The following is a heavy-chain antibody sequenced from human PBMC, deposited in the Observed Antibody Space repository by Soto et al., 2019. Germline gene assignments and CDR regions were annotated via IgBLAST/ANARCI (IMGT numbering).Heavy chain of an antibody. D-gene: IGHD3-22*01. V-gene: IGHV1-69*13. CDR2: IIPIFGTA. CDR3: ASRLGHYYDSSGYYLNYYYYYGMDV. Sequence: SGKVSCKASGGTFSSYAISWVRQAPGQGLEWMGGIIPIFGTANYAQKFQGRVTITADESTSTAYMELSSLRSEDTAVYYCASRLGHYYDSSGYYLNYYYYYGMDVWGQGTTVTVSS. J-gene: IGHJ6*02. CDR1: GGTFSSYA.